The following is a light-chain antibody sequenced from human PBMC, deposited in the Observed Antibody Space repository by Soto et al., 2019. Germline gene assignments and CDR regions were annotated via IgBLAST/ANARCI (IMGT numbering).Light chain of an antibody. Sequence: EIVLTQSPGTLSLSPGEGATLSCRASQSLSGSYLAWYQQRPGQAPRLLIYGASTRATGIPDRFSGSGSGTEFTLSISSLQSEDFAVYYCQQYNTWPRTFGQGTKVDIK. CDR3: QQYNTWPRT. CDR2: GAS. V-gene: IGKV3-20*01. CDR1: QSLSGSY. J-gene: IGKJ1*01.